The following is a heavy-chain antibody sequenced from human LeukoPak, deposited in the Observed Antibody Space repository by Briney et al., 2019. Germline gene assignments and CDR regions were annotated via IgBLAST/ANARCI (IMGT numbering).Heavy chain of an antibody. D-gene: IGHD3-22*01. Sequence: SESPSPTRPVYCGSFSGFYRGWIRPPPREGRGWVGENNHNGNNNYNPSLKSRVTISVDTSKNQFSLKLSSVTAADTAVYYCARGTLERYYDSSGSPRGYYFDYWGQGTLVTVSS. CDR2: NNHNGNN. V-gene: IGHV4-34*01. CDR3: ARGTLERYYDSSGSPRGYYFDY. CDR1: CGSFSGFY. J-gene: IGHJ4*02.